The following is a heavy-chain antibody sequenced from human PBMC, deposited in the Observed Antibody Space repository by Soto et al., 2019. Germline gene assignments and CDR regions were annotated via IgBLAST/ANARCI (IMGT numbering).Heavy chain of an antibody. Sequence: QVQLQESGPGLVKPSETLSLTCTVSGGSISSYYWSWIRQPPGKGLEWIGYIYYSGSTNYNPSLKSRVSISVDTSKNQFSLKLSSVTAADTAVHYCARLQYNFDYWGQGTLVTVSS. J-gene: IGHJ4*02. CDR2: IYYSGST. CDR1: GGSISSYY. V-gene: IGHV4-59*08. CDR3: ARLQYNFDY. D-gene: IGHD1-1*01.